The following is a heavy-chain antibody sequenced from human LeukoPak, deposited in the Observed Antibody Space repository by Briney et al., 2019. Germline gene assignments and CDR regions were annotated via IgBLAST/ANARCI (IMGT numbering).Heavy chain of an antibody. CDR3: ARYSSSSNYYYGMDV. Sequence: PGGSLRLSCAASGFTFSNYAMSWVRQAPGKGLEWVSTISGSGGTTYYADSVKGRFTISRDNSKNTLSLQMNSLRAEDTAVYYCARYSSSSNYYYGMDVWGQGTTVTVS. J-gene: IGHJ6*02. V-gene: IGHV3-23*01. D-gene: IGHD6-6*01. CDR1: GFTFSNYA. CDR2: ISGSGGTT.